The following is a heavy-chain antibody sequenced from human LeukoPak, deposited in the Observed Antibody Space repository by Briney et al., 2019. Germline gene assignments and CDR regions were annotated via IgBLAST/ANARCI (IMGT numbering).Heavy chain of an antibody. CDR2: ISGSGGST. D-gene: IGHD2-2*01. V-gene: IGHV3-23*01. J-gene: IGHJ4*02. CDR1: GFTFSSYA. Sequence: PGGSLRLSCAASGFTFSSYAMSWVRQAPGKGLEWVSAISGSGGSTYYADSVKGRFTISRDNSKNTLYLQMNSLRAEDTAVYYCAKDGRNDRPSPAAMVFGSEYWGQGTLVTVSS. CDR3: AKDGRNDRPSPAAMVFGSEY.